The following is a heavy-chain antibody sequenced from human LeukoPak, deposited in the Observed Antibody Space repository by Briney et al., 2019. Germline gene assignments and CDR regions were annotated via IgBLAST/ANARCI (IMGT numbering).Heavy chain of an antibody. V-gene: IGHV3-48*01. CDR3: ARDGWFGDYNWFDP. CDR1: GFTFSSYS. Sequence: PGGSLRLSCAAPGFTFSSYSMNWVRQAPGKGLEWVSYISSASNTIYYADSVKGPFTISRDNAKNSLYLQMNSLRAEDTAMYYCARDGWFGDYNWFDPWGQGTLVTVSS. CDR2: ISSASNTI. J-gene: IGHJ5*02. D-gene: IGHD3-10*01.